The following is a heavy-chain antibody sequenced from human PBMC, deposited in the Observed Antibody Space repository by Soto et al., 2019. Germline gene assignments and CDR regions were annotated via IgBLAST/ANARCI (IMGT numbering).Heavy chain of an antibody. J-gene: IGHJ4*02. Sequence: ASVKVSCKASGYTFTSYAMHWVRQAPGQRLEWMGWINAGNGNTKYSQKFQGRVTITRDTSASTVYMELSSLRSEDTAVYYCASSGYETLSSLDYWGQGTLVTVSS. CDR2: INAGNGNT. D-gene: IGHD5-12*01. V-gene: IGHV1-3*01. CDR1: GYTFTSYA. CDR3: ASSGYETLSSLDY.